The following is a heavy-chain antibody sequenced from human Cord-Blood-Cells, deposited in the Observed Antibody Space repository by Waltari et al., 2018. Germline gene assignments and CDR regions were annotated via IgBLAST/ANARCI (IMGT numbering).Heavy chain of an antibody. CDR3: AAGNSSSSTYYYYGMDV. V-gene: IGHV1-58*01. Sequence: QMQLVQSGPEVKKPGTSVKVSCKASGFTFTSSAVQWVRQARGQRLEWIGWIVVGSGNTNYAQKCQERVTITRDMSTSTAYMELSSRRAEDTAVYYCAAGNSSSSTYYYYGMDVWGQGTTVTVSS. CDR2: IVVGSGNT. D-gene: IGHD6-6*01. CDR1: GFTFTSSA. J-gene: IGHJ6*02.